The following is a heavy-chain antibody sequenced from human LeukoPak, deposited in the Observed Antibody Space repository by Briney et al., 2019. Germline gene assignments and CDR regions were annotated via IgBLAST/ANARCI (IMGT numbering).Heavy chain of an antibody. CDR2: VNWNGGST. J-gene: IGHJ4*02. CDR1: GFTFSKYA. V-gene: IGHV3-20*04. CDR3: ARASLYDNSAYYLDY. D-gene: IGHD3-22*01. Sequence: GGSLRLSCAASGFTFSKYAMTWVRQAPGKGLEWVSGVNWNGGSTGYADSVKGRFTISRDNAKNSLYLQMNSLRAEDTALYYCARASLYDNSAYYLDYWGQGTLVTVSS.